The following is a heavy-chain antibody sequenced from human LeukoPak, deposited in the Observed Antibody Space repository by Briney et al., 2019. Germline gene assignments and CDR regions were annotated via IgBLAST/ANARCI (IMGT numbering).Heavy chain of an antibody. J-gene: IGHJ4*02. CDR1: GYSISSGYY. D-gene: IGHD3-16*01. Sequence: SETLSLTCTVSGYSISSGYYWSWIRQPPGKGLEWIGSIYHSGSTYYNPSLKSRVTISVDTSKNQFSLKLSSVTAADTAVYYCAREMGGGARVLQHIDYWGQGTLVTVSS. V-gene: IGHV4-38-2*02. CDR2: IYHSGST. CDR3: AREMGGGARVLQHIDY.